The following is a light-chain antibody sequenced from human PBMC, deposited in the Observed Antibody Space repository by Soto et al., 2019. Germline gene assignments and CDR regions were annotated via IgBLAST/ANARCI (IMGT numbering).Light chain of an antibody. CDR1: SSDVGGYNY. Sequence: QYALTQPASVSGSPGQSITISCTGTSSDVGGYNYVSWYQQHPGKAPKLMIYDVSNRPSGVSKRFSGSKSGNTASLTISGLQAEDEADYYCSSYTSSSLVVFGGGTKLTVL. V-gene: IGLV2-14*01. J-gene: IGLJ2*01. CDR3: SSYTSSSLVV. CDR2: DVS.